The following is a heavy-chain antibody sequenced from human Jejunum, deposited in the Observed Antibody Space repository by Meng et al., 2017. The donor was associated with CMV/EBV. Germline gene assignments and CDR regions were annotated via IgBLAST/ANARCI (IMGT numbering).Heavy chain of an antibody. CDR1: GGSFSSYY. CDR2: VSYTGGI. V-gene: IGHV4-59*01. J-gene: IGHJ4*02. CDR3: ARGSYYFDY. Sequence: LTCTVSGGSFSSYYYTWIRQPTWKGLEWIGSVSYTGGINYSPSHKSRVTISIDTSQNQFSLKLRSVTAADTAVYFCARGSYYFDYWGQGTLVTVSS.